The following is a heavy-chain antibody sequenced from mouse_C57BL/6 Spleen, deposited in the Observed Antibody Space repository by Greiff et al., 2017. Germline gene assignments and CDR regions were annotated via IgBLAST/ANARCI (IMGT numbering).Heavy chain of an antibody. J-gene: IGHJ1*03. CDR3: ASPYYYGSSYVGYFDV. CDR2: ISSGSSTI. D-gene: IGHD1-1*01. Sequence: EVKLMESGGGLVKPGGSLKLSCAASGFTFSDYGMHWVRQAPEKGLEWVAYISSGSSTIYYADTVKGRFTISRDNAKNTLFRQMTSLRSEDTAMYYCASPYYYGSSYVGYFDVWGTGTTVTVSS. CDR1: GFTFSDYG. V-gene: IGHV5-17*01.